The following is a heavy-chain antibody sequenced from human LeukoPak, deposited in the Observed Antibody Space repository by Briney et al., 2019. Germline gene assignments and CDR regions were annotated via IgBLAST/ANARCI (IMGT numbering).Heavy chain of an antibody. Sequence: SETLSLTCAVYGGSFSGYYWSWIRQPPGKGLEWIGEINHSGSTNYNPSLKSRVPISVDTSKNQFSLKLSSVTAADTAVYYCAYGSGSSPPFCVWCKGTTVTVSS. J-gene: IGHJ6*04. CDR3: AYGSGSSPPFCV. V-gene: IGHV4-34*01. CDR2: INHSGST. D-gene: IGHD3-10*01. CDR1: GGSFSGYY.